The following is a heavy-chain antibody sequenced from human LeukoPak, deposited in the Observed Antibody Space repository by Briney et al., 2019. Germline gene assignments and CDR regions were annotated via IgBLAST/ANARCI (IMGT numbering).Heavy chain of an antibody. CDR2: IRYDGNNG. V-gene: IGHV3-30*02. J-gene: IGHJ4*02. CDR3: AKDPYRSSPSFFDY. CDR1: GFTFSSYA. D-gene: IGHD6-13*01. Sequence: PGGSLRLSCAASGFTFSSYAMHWVRQAPGRGLEWVAFIRYDGNNGYYADSVKGRFTISRDNSKNTLYLQMNCLTAEDTAVYYCAKDPYRSSPSFFDYWGQGTLVTVSS.